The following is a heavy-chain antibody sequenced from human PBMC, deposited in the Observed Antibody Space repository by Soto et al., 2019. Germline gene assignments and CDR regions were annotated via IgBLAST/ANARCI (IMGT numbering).Heavy chain of an antibody. CDR2: IYYSGSA. CDR3: ARWTYCGGDCYWLDF. V-gene: IGHV4-59*01. J-gene: IGHJ4*02. D-gene: IGHD2-21*02. Sequence: PSETLSLTCTISGGSISGFYWGWIRQPPGKGLEWIGNIYYSGSANYDPSLRGRITISLNTSKNQFSQNLNSVTAADTAIYYCARWTYCGGDCYWLDFWGQGTLVTV. CDR1: GGSISGFY.